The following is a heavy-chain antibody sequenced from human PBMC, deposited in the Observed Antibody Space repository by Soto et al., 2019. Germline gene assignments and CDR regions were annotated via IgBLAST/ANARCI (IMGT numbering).Heavy chain of an antibody. D-gene: IGHD6-13*01. J-gene: IGHJ4*02. Sequence: SETLSLTCTVSGGSISSGDYYWIWIRQPPGKGLEWIEYIYNSGSTYYNPSLKSRVTISVDTTKNQFSLKLSSVTAADTAVYYCAGQTRYSSSWDYFDYWGQGTLVTVSS. CDR1: GGSISSGDYY. CDR3: AGQTRYSSSWDYFDY. V-gene: IGHV4-30-4*01. CDR2: IYNSGST.